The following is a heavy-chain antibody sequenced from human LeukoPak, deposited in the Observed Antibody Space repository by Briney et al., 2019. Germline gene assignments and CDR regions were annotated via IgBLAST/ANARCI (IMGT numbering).Heavy chain of an antibody. CDR1: GGSISSSSYY. J-gene: IGHJ6*03. V-gene: IGHV4-39*01. CDR2: IFYSGST. CDR3: ARAKRAPITMVRGTYYYYYYMDV. D-gene: IGHD3-10*01. Sequence: PSETLSLTCTVSGGSISSSSYYWGWIRQPPGKGLEWIGTIFYSGSTYYNPSLKNRVTISVDTSKNQFSLKLSSVTAADTAVYYCARAKRAPITMVRGTYYYYYYMDVWGKGTTVTVSS.